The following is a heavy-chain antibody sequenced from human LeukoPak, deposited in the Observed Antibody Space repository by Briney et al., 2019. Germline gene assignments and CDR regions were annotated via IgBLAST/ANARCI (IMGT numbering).Heavy chain of an antibody. D-gene: IGHD3-3*01. CDR1: GFAFSKYA. V-gene: IGHV3-30*09. CDR3: AGDSARTIFGVIST. CDR2: VSYDGSNK. J-gene: IGHJ4*02. Sequence: GGSLRLSCAASGFAFSKYAMHWVRQAPGKGLEWVGVVSYDGSNKFYADFVKGRFAISKDNSKNTLSLQMNGLRPEDTAMYYCAGDSARTIFGVISTWGQGTLVTVSS.